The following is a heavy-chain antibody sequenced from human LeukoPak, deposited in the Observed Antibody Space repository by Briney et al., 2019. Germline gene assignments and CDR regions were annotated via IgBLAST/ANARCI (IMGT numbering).Heavy chain of an antibody. CDR3: AAERRGTSYYDGKEAFDH. D-gene: IGHD4-23*01. CDR1: GLTFSNCW. CDR2: INENGTVK. Sequence: EGSLKLSCVVSGLTFSNCWMSWVRQTPGRGLEWVANINENGTVKHYADSVKGRFTITRDNAKNSLFLQISSLRAEDTAVYFCAAERRGTSYYDGKEAFDHWGQGTPVAVSS. V-gene: IGHV3-7*01. J-gene: IGHJ4*02.